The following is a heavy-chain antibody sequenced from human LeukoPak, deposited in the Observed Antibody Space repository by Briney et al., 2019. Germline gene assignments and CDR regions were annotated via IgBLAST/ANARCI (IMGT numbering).Heavy chain of an antibody. J-gene: IGHJ4*02. Sequence: PGGSLRLSCAASGFTFSTYGMTWVRQAPGKGLEWVSAISGSAGSTYYADSAKGRFTISRDNSKNTLYLQMNSLRAEDTAVYFCTRKPGTEFDCWGQGTLVTVAS. CDR3: TRKPGTEFDC. CDR2: ISGSAGST. D-gene: IGHD1-1*01. V-gene: IGHV3-23*01. CDR1: GFTFSTYG.